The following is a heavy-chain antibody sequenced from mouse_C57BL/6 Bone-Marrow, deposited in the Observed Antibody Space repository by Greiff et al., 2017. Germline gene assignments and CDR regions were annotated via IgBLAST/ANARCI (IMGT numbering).Heavy chain of an antibody. Sequence: EVKVVESGGGLVQPGGSLKLSCAASGFTFSDYYMYWVRQTPEKRLEWVAYISNGGGSTYYPDTVKGRFTISRDNAKNTLYLQMSRLKSEDTAMYYCATFYYGSSYRYFDVWGTGTTVTVSS. CDR3: ATFYYGSSYRYFDV. J-gene: IGHJ1*03. D-gene: IGHD1-1*01. CDR2: ISNGGGST. V-gene: IGHV5-12*01. CDR1: GFTFSDYY.